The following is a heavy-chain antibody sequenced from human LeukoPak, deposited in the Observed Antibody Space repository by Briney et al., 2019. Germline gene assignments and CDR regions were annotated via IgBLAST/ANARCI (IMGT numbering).Heavy chain of an antibody. V-gene: IGHV3-23*01. CDR1: GFTFSSYA. Sequence: PGGSLRLSCAGSGFTFSSYAMSWVRQAPGKGLEWVSTVSGSGGSTYYADSVKGRFTISKDNSKNTLYLQMNRLRVDDTAVYYCAKESLVGSSSDSWGQGTLVTVSS. D-gene: IGHD2-8*02. CDR2: VSGSGGST. J-gene: IGHJ5*02. CDR3: AKESLVGSSSDS.